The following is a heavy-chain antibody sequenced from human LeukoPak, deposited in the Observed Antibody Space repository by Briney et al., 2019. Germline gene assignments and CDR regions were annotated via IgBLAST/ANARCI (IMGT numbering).Heavy chain of an antibody. D-gene: IGHD3-10*01. J-gene: IGHJ4*02. Sequence: EASVKVSCKASGGTFSNYAISWVRQAPGQGLEWMGGITPIFGTPNYAQKFQGRVTITADKSTSTAYMDLNSLRSEDTAVYYCASTPQLIGDRQGSFDYWGQGTLVTVSS. CDR2: ITPIFGTP. CDR1: GGTFSNYA. V-gene: IGHV1-69*06. CDR3: ASTPQLIGDRQGSFDY.